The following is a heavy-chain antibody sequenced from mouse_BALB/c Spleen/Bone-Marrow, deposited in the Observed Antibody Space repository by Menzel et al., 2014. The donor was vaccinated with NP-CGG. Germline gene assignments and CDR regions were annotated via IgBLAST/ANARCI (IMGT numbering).Heavy chain of an antibody. J-gene: IGHJ3*01. CDR2: IDPANGNT. Sequence: EVQLQQSGAELVKPGASVKLSCTASGFNIKDTYTHWVKQRPEQGLEWIGRIDPANGNTKYDPKFQGKATITADTSSNTAYLQLSRLTSEEAAVYWCACCGCGSRLFAYWGQGTLVTVSA. D-gene: IGHD1-1*01. CDR1: GFNIKDTY. V-gene: IGHV14-3*02. CDR3: ACCGCGSRLFAY.